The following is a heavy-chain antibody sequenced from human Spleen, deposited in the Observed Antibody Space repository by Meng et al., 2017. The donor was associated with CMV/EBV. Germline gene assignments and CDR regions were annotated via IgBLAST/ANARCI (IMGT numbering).Heavy chain of an antibody. CDR3: ARGQSGYQLLLYYFDY. J-gene: IGHJ4*02. V-gene: IGHV3-13*01. D-gene: IGHD2-2*01. CDR2: IGTAGDT. CDR1: GFTFSSND. Sequence: GESLKISCAASGFTFSSNDMHWVRQTTGKGLEWVSAIGTAGDTYYPGSVKGRFTISRDNAKNSLYLQMNSLRAEDTAVYYCARGQSGYQLLLYYFDYWGQGTLVTVSS.